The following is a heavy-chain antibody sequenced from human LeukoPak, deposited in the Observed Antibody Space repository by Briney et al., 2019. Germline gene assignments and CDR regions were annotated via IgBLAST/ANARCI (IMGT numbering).Heavy chain of an antibody. CDR1: GFTFSSYG. CDR2: IWNDGSNE. J-gene: IGHJ6*02. CDR3: ARSHYYDSSSFYYYYGLDV. V-gene: IGHV3-33*01. D-gene: IGHD3-22*01. Sequence: GGSLRLSCAASGFTFSSYGMHWVRQAPGKGLEWVAVIWNDGSNEYYADSVKGRFTISRDNSKNTLYLQMSSLRAEDTAVYYCARSHYYDSSSFYYYYGLDVWGQGTTVAVSS.